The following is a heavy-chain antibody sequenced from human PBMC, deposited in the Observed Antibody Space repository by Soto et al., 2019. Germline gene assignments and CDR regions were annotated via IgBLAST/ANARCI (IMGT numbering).Heavy chain of an antibody. CDR1: GDSVRSGSFY. CDR2: IYYTGRT. Sequence: PSETLSLTCTVSGDSVRSGSFYWSWIRQPPGKGLEWIGYIYYTGRTSYNPSLKSRVTISIDPSRNHFALNLTSVTAADTAMYYCARDSTAFVFDYWGQGALVTVSS. V-gene: IGHV4-61*03. D-gene: IGHD2-2*01. CDR3: ARDSTAFVFDY. J-gene: IGHJ4*02.